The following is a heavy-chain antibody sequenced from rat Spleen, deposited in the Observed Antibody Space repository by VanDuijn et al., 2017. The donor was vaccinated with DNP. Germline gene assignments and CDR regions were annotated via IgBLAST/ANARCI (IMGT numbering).Heavy chain of an antibody. CDR1: GFTFSNYD. CDR3: AKLEGYDGSYYYWYFDF. CDR2: ISPSGGST. D-gene: IGHD1-12*02. V-gene: IGHV5-25*01. J-gene: IGHJ1*01. Sequence: EVQLVESGGDLVQPGRSLTLSCAASGFTFSNYDMAWVRQAPTKGLEWVASISPSGGSTYYRDSVKGRFTVSRDNAKSSLYLQMDSLRSEDTATYYCAKLEGYDGSYYYWYFDFWGPGTMVTVSS.